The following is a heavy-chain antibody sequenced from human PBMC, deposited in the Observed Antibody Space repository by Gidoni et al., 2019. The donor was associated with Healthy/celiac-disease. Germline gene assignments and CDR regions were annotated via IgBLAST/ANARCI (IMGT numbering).Heavy chain of an antibody. Sequence: QVQLVESGGGVVQPGRSLRLSCAAYGFIFSSYGMHWVRQAPGKGREWVAVIWYDGSNKYYADSVKGRFTISRDNSKNTLYLQMNSLRAEDTAVYYCARDWGIVYSGYQGNFDYWGQGTLVTASS. CDR2: IWYDGSNK. CDR1: GFIFSSYG. V-gene: IGHV3-33*01. D-gene: IGHD5-12*01. CDR3: ARDWGIVYSGYQGNFDY. J-gene: IGHJ4*02.